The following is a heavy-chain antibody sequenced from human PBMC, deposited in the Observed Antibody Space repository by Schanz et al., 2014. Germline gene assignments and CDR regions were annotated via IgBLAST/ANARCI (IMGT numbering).Heavy chain of an antibody. J-gene: IGHJ3*02. V-gene: IGHV3-23*04. CDR3: AKGRFGELSAFDI. D-gene: IGHD3-10*01. CDR2: ISGSGGST. CDR1: GLTFTSAW. Sequence: EVQLVESGGGLVKPGGSLRLSCATSGLTFTSAWMSWVRQAPGKGLEWVSIISGSGGSTYYADSVKGRFTISRDNSKNTLYLQMNSLRAEDTAVYYCAKGRFGELSAFDIWGQGTMVTVSS.